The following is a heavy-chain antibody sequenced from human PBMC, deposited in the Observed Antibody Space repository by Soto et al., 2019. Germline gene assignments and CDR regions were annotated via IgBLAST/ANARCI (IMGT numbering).Heavy chain of an antibody. V-gene: IGHV4-34*01. CDR2: INHSGST. J-gene: IGHJ6*03. Sequence: PSETLSLTCAVYGGSFSGYYWSWIRQPPGKGLEWIGEINHSGSTNYNPSLKSRVTISVDTSKNQFSLKLSSVTAADTAVYYCARGARDIVVVPAAIKDGPGLYYMEVWGKGTTVTVSS. CDR1: GGSFSGYY. CDR3: ARGARDIVVVPAAIKDGPGLYYMEV. D-gene: IGHD2-2*02.